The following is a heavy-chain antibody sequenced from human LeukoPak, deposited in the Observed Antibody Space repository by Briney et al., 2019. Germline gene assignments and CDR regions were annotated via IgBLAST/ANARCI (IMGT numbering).Heavy chain of an antibody. V-gene: IGHV3-23*01. D-gene: IGHD3-16*01. CDR2: IIGSGGST. Sequence: GGSLRLSCAASGFTFSSYAMGWVRQAPGKGLEWVSAIIGSGGSTYYADSVKGRFTISRDNSKNTLYLQMNSLRAEDTAVYYCAKVVGGSRSPFDYWGQGTLVTVSS. CDR3: AKVVGGSRSPFDY. CDR1: GFTFSSYA. J-gene: IGHJ4*02.